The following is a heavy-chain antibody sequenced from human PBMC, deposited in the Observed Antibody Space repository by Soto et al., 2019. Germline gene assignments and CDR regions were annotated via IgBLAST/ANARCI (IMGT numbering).Heavy chain of an antibody. V-gene: IGHV1-46*03. Sequence: QVQLVQSGAEVKKPGVSVKVSCKASGYTFTSYYMHWVRQAPGQGLEWMGIINPSGGSTSYAQKFQGRVTMTRDTSTSTVYMELSSLRSEDTAVYYCARETMVRGVIMSIDYWGQGTLVTVSS. J-gene: IGHJ4*02. D-gene: IGHD3-10*01. CDR1: GYTFTSYY. CDR3: ARETMVRGVIMSIDY. CDR2: INPSGGST.